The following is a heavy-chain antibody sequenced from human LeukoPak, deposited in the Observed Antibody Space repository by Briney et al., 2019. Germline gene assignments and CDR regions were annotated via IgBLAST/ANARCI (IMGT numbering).Heavy chain of an antibody. J-gene: IGHJ4*02. D-gene: IGHD3-22*01. CDR2: ISSSSSTI. CDR3: AAEGYDNSGSDY. Sequence: GGSLRLPCAASGFTFSSHSVNWVRQAPGKGLEWVSYISSSSSTIYYADSVKGRFTISRDNAKNSLYLQMNSLRDEDTAVYYCAAEGYDNSGSDYWGQGTLVTVSS. V-gene: IGHV3-48*02. CDR1: GFTFSSHS.